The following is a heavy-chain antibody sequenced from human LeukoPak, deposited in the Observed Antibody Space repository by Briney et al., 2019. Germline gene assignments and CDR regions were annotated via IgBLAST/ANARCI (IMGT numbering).Heavy chain of an antibody. Sequence: SETLSLTCAVSGGSISSGGYSWSWIRQPPGKGLEWVGYIYHSGSTYHNPSLKSRVTISVDRSKNQFSLKLSSVTAADTAVYYCARDRGSGYRFDYWGQGTLVTVSS. J-gene: IGHJ4*02. CDR1: GGSISSGGYS. CDR2: IYHSGST. V-gene: IGHV4-30-2*01. CDR3: ARDRGSGYRFDY. D-gene: IGHD3-22*01.